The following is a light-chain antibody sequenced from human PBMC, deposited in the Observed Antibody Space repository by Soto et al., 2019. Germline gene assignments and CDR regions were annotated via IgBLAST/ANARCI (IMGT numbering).Light chain of an antibody. V-gene: IGKV3-20*01. Sequence: EIVLTQSPGTLSLSPGERATLSCRASQSVTNSFLAWYQQKPGQAPRLLIHGASSMAIGIPVRFSGSGSGTHFALTISSLEADDFAVYYCQQYGGSLLTFGEGTKVEIK. CDR3: QQYGGSLLT. CDR2: GAS. CDR1: QSVTNSF. J-gene: IGKJ4*01.